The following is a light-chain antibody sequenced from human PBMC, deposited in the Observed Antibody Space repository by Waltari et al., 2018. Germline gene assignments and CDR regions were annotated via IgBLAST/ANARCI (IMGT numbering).Light chain of an antibody. CDR2: WAS. J-gene: IGKJ5*01. CDR1: QSVLFSPTTKNY. V-gene: IGKV4-1*01. Sequence: DIVITQSPDSLAVSLGERATMNGTCRQSVLFSPTTKNYLGWYQQKPGQPPNLLIYWASTRESGVPDRFSGSGSGTDFTLTISSLQPEDVAVYYCQQYYTHPITFGQGSRLEIQ. CDR3: QQYYTHPIT.